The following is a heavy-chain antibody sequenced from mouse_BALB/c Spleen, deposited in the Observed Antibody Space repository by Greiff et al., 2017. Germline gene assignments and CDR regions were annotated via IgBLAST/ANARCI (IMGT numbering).Heavy chain of an antibody. J-gene: IGHJ3*01. CDR1: GFNIKDYY. CDR2: IDPENGDT. V-gene: IGHV14-4*02. CDR3: ARGDYDGAWFAY. D-gene: IGHD2-4*01. Sequence: EVQLQQSGAELVRSGASVKLSCTASGFNIKDYYMHWVKQRPEQGLEWIGWIDPENGDTEYAPKFQGKATMTADTSSNTAYMQLSSLASEDSAVYYCARGDYDGAWFAYWGQGTLVTVSA.